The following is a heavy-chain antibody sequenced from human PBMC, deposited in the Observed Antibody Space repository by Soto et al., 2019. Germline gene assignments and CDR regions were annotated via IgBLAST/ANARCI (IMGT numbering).Heavy chain of an antibody. D-gene: IGHD5-12*01. J-gene: IGHJ6*02. CDR2: INHFGST. Sequence: SQTLSLTCAVYGGSFGCYYLRWILQPPGTGLEWIEEINHFGSTNYNPSLKSRVPISVDTSKNQFSLKLSSVTAEDTAVYYCARHRRDGYTNLYYCYGMDVWGQGTTVTVSS. CDR3: ARHRRDGYTNLYYCYGMDV. V-gene: IGHV4-34*01. CDR1: GGSFGCYY.